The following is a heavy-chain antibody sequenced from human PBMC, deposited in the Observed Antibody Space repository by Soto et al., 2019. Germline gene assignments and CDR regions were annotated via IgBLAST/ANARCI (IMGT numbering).Heavy chain of an antibody. V-gene: IGHV1-2*04. CDR3: ARAITIFGVVLGSGAFEI. CDR2: INPNSGGT. Sequence: ASVKVSCKASGYTFTGYYMHWVRQAPGQGLEWMGWINPNSGGTNYAQKFQGWVTMTRDTSISTAYMELSRLRSDDTAVYYCARAITIFGVVLGSGAFEIRGQGTMVTVSS. J-gene: IGHJ3*02. CDR1: GYTFTGYY. D-gene: IGHD3-3*01.